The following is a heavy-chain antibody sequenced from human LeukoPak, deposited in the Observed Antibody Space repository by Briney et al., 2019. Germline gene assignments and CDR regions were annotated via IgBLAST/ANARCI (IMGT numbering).Heavy chain of an antibody. CDR1: GGSINSYY. D-gene: IGHD3-10*01. CDR3: GRQGYXASYYFVDY. Sequence: PSETLSLTCTVSGGSINSYYWGWVRQPAGKGLEWIGRIYTTGTTNYSPSLKSRLTMSLDTSKNQFSLKLRSVTAADTAVYYCGRQGYXASYYFVDYWSQGTLVTVSS. V-gene: IGHV4-4*07. CDR2: IYTTGTT. J-gene: IGHJ4*02.